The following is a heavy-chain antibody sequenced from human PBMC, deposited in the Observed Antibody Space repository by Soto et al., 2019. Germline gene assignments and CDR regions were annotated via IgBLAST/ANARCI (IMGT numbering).Heavy chain of an antibody. J-gene: IGHJ4*02. CDR3: ANKAVVAATGYFFDS. V-gene: IGHV3-7*03. D-gene: IGHD2-15*01. Sequence: PGGSLRLSCAASGFTFTSYWMSWVRQAPGKGLEWVAHIKGDGSEEYYVDSVKGRFTISRDSAKNSLYLQMDSLRAEDTALYYCANKAVVAATGYFFDSWGQGTLVTVSS. CDR1: GFTFTSYW. CDR2: IKGDGSEE.